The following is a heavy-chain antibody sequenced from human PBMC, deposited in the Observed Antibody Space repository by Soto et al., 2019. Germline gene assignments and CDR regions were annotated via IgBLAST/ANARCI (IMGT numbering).Heavy chain of an antibody. Sequence: QVQLVQSGAEVKKPGASVKVSCKASGYTFTSYYMHWVRQAPGQGLEWMGIINPSGGSTSYAQKWQGRVTRTGHTSPSGGYMEQRRLGPEHTAVYYCATEVGSDCGGDRGEHGYYYGMDVWGRGTTVAV. CDR1: GYTFTSYY. D-gene: IGHD2-21*02. J-gene: IGHJ6*02. CDR2: INPSGGST. CDR3: ATEVGSDCGGDRGEHGYYYGMDV. V-gene: IGHV1-46*04.